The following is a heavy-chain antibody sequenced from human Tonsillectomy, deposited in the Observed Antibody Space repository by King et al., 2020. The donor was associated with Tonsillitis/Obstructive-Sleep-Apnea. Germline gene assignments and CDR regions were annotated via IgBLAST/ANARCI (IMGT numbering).Heavy chain of an antibody. CDR2: MYYTGST. Sequence: LQLQESGPGLVKPSETLSLTCTVSGGSINNNNYYWAWMRQPPGKGPEWIGTMYYTGSTYYNPSLKTRVTISVDTSKNQFSLRLGSVAAADTALYYCARLAFLDYLPVYYFDYWGQGTLVTVSA. V-gene: IGHV4-39*01. CDR3: ARLAFLDYLPVYYFDY. D-gene: IGHD3-3*02. CDR1: GGSINNNNYY. J-gene: IGHJ4*02.